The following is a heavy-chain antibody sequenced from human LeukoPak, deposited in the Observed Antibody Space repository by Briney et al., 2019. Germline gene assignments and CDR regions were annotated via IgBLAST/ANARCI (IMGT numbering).Heavy chain of an antibody. CDR3: ARPGCSGGDCYSSADH. D-gene: IGHD2-15*01. V-gene: IGHV1-18*01. CDR2: ISAYNGNT. J-gene: IGHJ5*02. Sequence: GASVKVSCKASGYTFTSYGISWVRQAPGQGLEWMGWISAYNGNTNYAQKFQGRVTMTTDTSTTTAYMELRNLTSDDTAVYYCARPGCSGGDCYSSADHWGQGTLVTVSS. CDR1: GYTFTSYG.